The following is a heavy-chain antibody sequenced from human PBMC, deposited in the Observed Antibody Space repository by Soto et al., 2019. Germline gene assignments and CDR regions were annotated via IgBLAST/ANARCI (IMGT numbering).Heavy chain of an antibody. Sequence: QVQLVESGGGVVQPGRSLRLSCAASGFTFSSYPMYWVRQAPGKGLEWVAVISYDGSNKYYADSVKGRFTISRDNSKTTLYLQMNSLRAEETAVYYCASEGPYWYFDLWGRGTQVTVSS. CDR2: ISYDGSNK. J-gene: IGHJ2*01. V-gene: IGHV3-30-3*01. CDR1: GFTFSSYP. CDR3: ASEGPYWYFDL.